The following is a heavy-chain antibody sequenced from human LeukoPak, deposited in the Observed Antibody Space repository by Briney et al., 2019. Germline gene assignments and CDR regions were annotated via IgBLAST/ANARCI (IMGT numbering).Heavy chain of an antibody. D-gene: IGHD3-3*01. Sequence: PSETLSLTCTVSGGSISSYYWSWIRQPAGKGLEWIGRIYTSGSTNYNPSLKSRVTMSVDTSKNQFSLKLSSVPAADTAVYYCARASTYDFWSGYYITYFDYWGQGTLVTVSS. CDR1: GGSISSYY. J-gene: IGHJ4*02. CDR2: IYTSGST. CDR3: ARASTYDFWSGYYITYFDY. V-gene: IGHV4-4*07.